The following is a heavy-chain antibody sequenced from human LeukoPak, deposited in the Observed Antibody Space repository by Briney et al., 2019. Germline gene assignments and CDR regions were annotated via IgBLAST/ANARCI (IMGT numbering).Heavy chain of an antibody. D-gene: IGHD3-16*01. Sequence: SETLSLTCTVSGYSISSGYYWGWIRQPPGKGLEWIGSIYHSGSTYYNPSLKSRVTISVDTSKNQFSLKLSSVTAADTAVYYCARDGAALNWFDPWGQGTLVTVSS. V-gene: IGHV4-38-2*02. CDR2: IYHSGST. CDR1: GYSISSGYY. J-gene: IGHJ5*02. CDR3: ARDGAALNWFDP.